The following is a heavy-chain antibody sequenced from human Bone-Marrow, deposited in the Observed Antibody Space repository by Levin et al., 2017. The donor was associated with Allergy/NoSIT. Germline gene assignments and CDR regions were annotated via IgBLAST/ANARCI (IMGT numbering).Heavy chain of an antibody. CDR1: GFTFSDNG. CDR2: IWYDGSNK. J-gene: IGHJ4*02. Sequence: GGSLRLSCAASGFTFSDNGMHWVRQAPGKGLEWVAVIWYDGSNKYYADSVKGRFIISRDNSKNTLYLQMNSLGVEDTAIYYCARWGPEKVFDYWGQGTLVTVSS. D-gene: IGHD7-27*01. V-gene: IGHV3-33*01. CDR3: ARWGPEKVFDY.